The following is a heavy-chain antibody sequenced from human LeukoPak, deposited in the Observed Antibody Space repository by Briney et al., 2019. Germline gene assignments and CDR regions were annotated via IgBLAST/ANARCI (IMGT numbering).Heavy chain of an antibody. J-gene: IGHJ4*02. D-gene: IGHD3-22*01. CDR3: ARDLKYYYDSSGPGVDY. V-gene: IGHV3-74*01. CDR2: INSGGSST. CDR1: GFTFSSYW. Sequence: PGGSLRLSCAASGFTFSSYWMHWVRQAPGKGLEWVSLINSGGSSTSYADSVKGRFTISRDNAKNKLYLQMDSLRAEDTAVYYCARDLKYYYDSSGPGVDYWGQGTLVTVSS.